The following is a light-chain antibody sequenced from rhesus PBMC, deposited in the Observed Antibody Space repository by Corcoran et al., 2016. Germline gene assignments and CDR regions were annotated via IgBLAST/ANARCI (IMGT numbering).Light chain of an antibody. CDR2: YTA. CDR3: QQGYGIPYS. J-gene: IGKJ2*01. V-gene: IGKV1S15*01. CDR1: QGIRNN. Sequence: DIQMTQSPSSLSASVGDTVTITCRASQGIRNNLAWYQPKPGKVPKPLVPYTAHLQSGVPSRFSGSGSGTDFTLTISSLQPEDFATYYCQQGYGIPYSFGQGTKVEIK.